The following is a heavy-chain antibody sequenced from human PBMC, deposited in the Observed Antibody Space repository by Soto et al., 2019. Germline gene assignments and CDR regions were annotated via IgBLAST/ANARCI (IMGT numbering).Heavy chain of an antibody. CDR2: VWYDGSNK. CDR1: GFTFRTFA. V-gene: IGHV3-33*01. Sequence: GGSQRLSCAPSGFTFRTFAMRWVRQAPGKGLEWVAVVWYDGSNKYYADSVKGRFTISRDNSKNTLYLQMNSLRAEDTAVYYCASYPGATNDFDYWGQGTLLTVSS. CDR3: ASYPGATNDFDY. D-gene: IGHD1-26*01. J-gene: IGHJ4*02.